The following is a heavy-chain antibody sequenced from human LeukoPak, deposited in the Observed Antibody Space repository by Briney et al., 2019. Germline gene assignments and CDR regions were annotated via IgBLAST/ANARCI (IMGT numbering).Heavy chain of an antibody. CDR3: ARVRNWNYRDAFDI. CDR2: ISSSGSTM. Sequence: TGGSLRLSCAASGFTFSDYYMSWIRQAPGKGLEWVSYISSSGSTMYYADSVKGRFTISRDNAKNSLYLQMNSLRAEDTAVYYCARVRNWNYRDAFDIWGQGTMVTVSS. CDR1: GFTFSDYY. V-gene: IGHV3-11*01. D-gene: IGHD1-7*01. J-gene: IGHJ3*02.